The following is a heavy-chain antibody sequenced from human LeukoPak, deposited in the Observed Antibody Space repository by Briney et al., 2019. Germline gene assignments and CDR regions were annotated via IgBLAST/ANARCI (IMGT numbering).Heavy chain of an antibody. Sequence: WASVKVSCKASGHTFTSYDINWVRQATGQGLEWMGWMNPNSGNTGYAQKFQGRVTMTRNSSITTAYMELSSLRSEDTAVYYCARRHGRCSDGSCYYPDYWGQGTLVTVSS. J-gene: IGHJ4*02. D-gene: IGHD2-15*01. CDR1: GHTFTSYD. CDR3: ARRHGRCSDGSCYYPDY. V-gene: IGHV1-8*01. CDR2: MNPNSGNT.